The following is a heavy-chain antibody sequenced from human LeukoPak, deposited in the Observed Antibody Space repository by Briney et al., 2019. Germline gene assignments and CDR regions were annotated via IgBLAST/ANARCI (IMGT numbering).Heavy chain of an antibody. J-gene: IGHJ4*02. D-gene: IGHD6-19*01. V-gene: IGHV3-53*05. Sequence: GSLRLSCAVSGFTLSSKYMSWVRQAPGKGLEWVSVIYSGGSTYYTDSVRGRFSISRDNSKNTLYLQMGSLRAEDMAVYYCARDGIAGAPTYYFDYWGQGTLVTVSS. CDR2: IYSGGST. CDR3: ARDGIAGAPTYYFDY. CDR1: GFTLSSKY.